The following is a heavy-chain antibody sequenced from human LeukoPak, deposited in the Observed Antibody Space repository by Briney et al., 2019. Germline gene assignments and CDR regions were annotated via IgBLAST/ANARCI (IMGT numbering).Heavy chain of an antibody. CDR1: GYTLTSYY. V-gene: IGHV1-46*01. D-gene: IGHD3-22*01. CDR3: ARGWLVVHSSGYYNIDY. J-gene: IGHJ4*02. CDR2: INPSDGTT. Sequence: ASVKVSCKASGYTLTSYYMHWVRQAPGQGLEWTGIINPSDGTTRYAQKFQGRVTMTRDTSTSTVYMELSSLRSEDTAVYYCARGWLVVHSSGYYNIDYWGQGTLVTVSS.